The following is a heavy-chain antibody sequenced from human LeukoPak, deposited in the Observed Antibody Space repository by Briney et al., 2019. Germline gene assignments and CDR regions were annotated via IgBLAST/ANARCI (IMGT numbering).Heavy chain of an antibody. CDR2: IYSDGST. D-gene: IGHD3-16*01. CDR1: GFGVSGYY. J-gene: IGHJ4*02. Sequence: GGSLRLSCAASGFGVSGYYMSWVRQAPGKGLEWVSVIYSDGSTFYADSVKGRFTISRHNSKNTLDLQMNSLRPDDTAVYYCARAVGEGWVDYWGQGTLVTVSS. V-gene: IGHV3-53*04. CDR3: ARAVGEGWVDY.